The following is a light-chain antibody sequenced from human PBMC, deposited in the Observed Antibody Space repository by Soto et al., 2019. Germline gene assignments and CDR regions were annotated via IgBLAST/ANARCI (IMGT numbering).Light chain of an antibody. V-gene: IGKV2-30*01. J-gene: IGKJ5*01. CDR2: QVS. CDR3: MQGTHWPIT. CDR1: RTLVYRDGNIY. Sequence: EVVITQSPLSLPVTLGQPASISCRSGRTLVYRDGNIYVNWFQQRPGQSPRRLIYQVSNRDSGVPDRFSGSGAGTDFTLKISRVEAEDVGVYYCMQGTHWPITFGQGTRLEIK.